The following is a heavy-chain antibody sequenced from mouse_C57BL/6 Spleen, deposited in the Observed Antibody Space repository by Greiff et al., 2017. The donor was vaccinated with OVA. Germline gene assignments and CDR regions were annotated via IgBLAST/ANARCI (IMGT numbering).Heavy chain of an antibody. V-gene: IGHV1-69*01. CDR3: ARFRGSSPFDY. Sequence: QVQLQQSGAELVMPGASVKLSCKASGYTFTSYWMHWVKQRPGQGLEWIGEIDPSDSYTNYNQKFKGKSTLTVDKSSSTAYMQLSSLTSEDSAVYYCARFRGSSPFDYWGQGTTLTVSS. J-gene: IGHJ2*01. CDR1: GYTFTSYW. CDR2: IDPSDSYT. D-gene: IGHD1-1*01.